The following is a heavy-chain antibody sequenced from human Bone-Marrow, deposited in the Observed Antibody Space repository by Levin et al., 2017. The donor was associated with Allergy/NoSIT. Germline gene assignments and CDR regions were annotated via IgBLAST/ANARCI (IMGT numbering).Heavy chain of an antibody. D-gene: IGHD1-26*01. J-gene: IGHJ4*02. CDR1: GGSFSSNV. CDR3: ALSRGQSVGFLRD. V-gene: IGHV1-69*13. Sequence: GASVKVSCKTSGGSFSSNVVSWVRQAPGQGLEWVGGIIPNLDSVMDTQKFRETLPKLDSARYAQKFQGRVTITADEPTTTAYMELTNLRSDDTAVYYCALSRGQSVGFLRDWGQGTLVSVSS. CDR2: IIPNLDSVMDTQKFRETLPKLDSA.